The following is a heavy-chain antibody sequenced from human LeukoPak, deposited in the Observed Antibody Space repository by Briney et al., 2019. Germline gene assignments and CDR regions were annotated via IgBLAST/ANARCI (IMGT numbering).Heavy chain of an antibody. CDR1: GGTFATYG. J-gene: IGHJ4*02. D-gene: IGHD2-2*01. Sequence: ASVKVSYKASGGTFATYGISWVRQAPGQGLEWMGGIIPILDITNYAQKFQGRVSITADTSTGTVYMELSTLRSEDTALYYCAYCNTTRCYLTHWGQGTLVTVSP. CDR3: AYCNTTRCYLTH. CDR2: IIPILDIT. V-gene: IGHV1-69*04.